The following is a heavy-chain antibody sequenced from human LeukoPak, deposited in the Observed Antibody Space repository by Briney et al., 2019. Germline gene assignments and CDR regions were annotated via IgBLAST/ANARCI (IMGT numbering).Heavy chain of an antibody. CDR3: AREVPYCSSTSCQTQYYYYYYMDV. CDR1: GYTFTSYD. Sequence: ASVKVSCKASGYTFTSYDINWVRQATGQGLEWMGWMNPNSGNTGYAQKFQGRVTMTRNTSISTAYMELSSLRSEDTAVYYCAREVPYCSSTSCQTQYYYYYYMDVWDKGTTVTVSS. D-gene: IGHD2-2*01. V-gene: IGHV1-8*01. J-gene: IGHJ6*03. CDR2: MNPNSGNT.